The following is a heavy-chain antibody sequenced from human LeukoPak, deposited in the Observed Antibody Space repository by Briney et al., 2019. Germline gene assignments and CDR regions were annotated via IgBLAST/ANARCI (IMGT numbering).Heavy chain of an antibody. J-gene: IGHJ4*02. CDR2: IFYSGST. V-gene: IGHV4-59*01. CDR1: GGSISSYY. D-gene: IGHD5-18*01. Sequence: SETLSLTCTVSGGSISSYYWSWIRQSPGKGLEWIGYIFYSGSTKYNPSLKSRVAISVDKSNNQFSLKLSSATAADTAVYYCARGTAVVTFNYWGQGTLVTVSS. CDR3: ARGTAVVTFNY.